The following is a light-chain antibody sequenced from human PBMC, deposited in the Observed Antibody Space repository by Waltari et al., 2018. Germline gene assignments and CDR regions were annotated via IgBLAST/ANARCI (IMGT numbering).Light chain of an antibody. Sequence: DIQLTQSPSFLSASVVDRVTITCRASRAFTSTYLLWYQQKPGKAPKLLIYAASTLQSGVPSRFSGSGSGAEFTLTISSLQPEDFATYYCQQLSDYPVTFGPGTKVDFK. CDR3: QQLSDYPVT. V-gene: IGKV1-9*01. J-gene: IGKJ3*01. CDR1: RAFTSTY. CDR2: AAS.